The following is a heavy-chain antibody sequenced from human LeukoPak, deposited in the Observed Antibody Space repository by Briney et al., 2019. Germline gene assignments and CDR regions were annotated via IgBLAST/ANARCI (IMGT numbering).Heavy chain of an antibody. V-gene: IGHV1-2*02. CDR3: SRSEYSSGWNTD. J-gene: IGHJ4*02. CDR1: GYTFTGHH. Sequence: ASVKVSCKASGYTFTGHHIHWVRQAPGQGLEWMGWINPNSGGTKYAQKFRGRVTMTRDTSSRTAYMELSDLKSGDTAVYYCSRSEYSSGWNTDWGQGTLVAVSS. D-gene: IGHD6-19*01. CDR2: INPNSGGT.